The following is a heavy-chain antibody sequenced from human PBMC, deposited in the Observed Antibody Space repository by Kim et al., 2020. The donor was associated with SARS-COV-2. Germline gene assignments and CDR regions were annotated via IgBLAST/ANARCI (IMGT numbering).Heavy chain of an antibody. D-gene: IGHD3-9*01. V-gene: IGHV3-7*03. CDR1: GFMFSDYW. J-gene: IGHJ6*01. CDR3: VRDVPYYYDKKSDFGLDV. Sequence: GGSLRLSCAASGFMFSDYWMSWVRQAPGKVLEWVAIIKRDGSEKHYADSVRGRFTISRDNTERSVFLQMNSLGAEDTAIYYCVRDVPYYYDKKSDFGLDV. CDR2: IKRDGSEK.